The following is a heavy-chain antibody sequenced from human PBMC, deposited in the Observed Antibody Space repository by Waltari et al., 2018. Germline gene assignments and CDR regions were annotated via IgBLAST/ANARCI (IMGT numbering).Heavy chain of an antibody. Sequence: QVQLVQSGSELKKPGASVKVSCKASGYTFTTYGINWVRQAPGQGLEWLGWINTDSGNPTYAQGFTGRLVFSLDTSVNTAFLQISSLKADDSAIYYCAGDFESRGYDIWGQGTMVTVSS. D-gene: IGHD3-22*01. CDR1: GYTFTTYG. J-gene: IGHJ3*02. V-gene: IGHV7-4-1*02. CDR3: AGDFESRGYDI. CDR2: INTDSGNP.